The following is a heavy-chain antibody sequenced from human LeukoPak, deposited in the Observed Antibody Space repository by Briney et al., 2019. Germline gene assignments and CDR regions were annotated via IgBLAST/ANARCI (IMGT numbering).Heavy chain of an antibody. D-gene: IGHD3-10*01. CDR1: GFTFSSHA. V-gene: IGHV3-23*01. CDR3: AKSVSSSGGDYYYGMDA. J-gene: IGHJ6*02. Sequence: PGRSLRLSCAASGFTFSSHAMSWVRQAPGKGLEWFSVISGSGDSTYYADSVKGRFTISRDNFQNTLYLQMNSLRAEDTAVYYCAKSVSSSGGDYYYGMDAWGQGTTVTVSS. CDR2: ISGSGDST.